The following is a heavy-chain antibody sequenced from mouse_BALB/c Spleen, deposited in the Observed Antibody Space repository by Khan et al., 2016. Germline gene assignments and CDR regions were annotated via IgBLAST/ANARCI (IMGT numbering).Heavy chain of an antibody. J-gene: IGHJ3*01. Sequence: VRLQQSGAELVKPGASVKLSCTASGFNIKDTYMHWVKQRPEQGLEWIGRIDPANGNTKYDPKFQGKATITADTSSNPAYLQLSSLTSEDTAVYYCARGRTAFAYWGQGTLVTVSA. CDR1: GFNIKDTY. CDR3: ARGRTAFAY. D-gene: IGHD4-1*01. V-gene: IGHV14-3*02. CDR2: IDPANGNT.